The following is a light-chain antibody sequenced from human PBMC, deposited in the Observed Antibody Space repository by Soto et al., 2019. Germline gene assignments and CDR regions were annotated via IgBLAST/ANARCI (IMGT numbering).Light chain of an antibody. V-gene: IGKV3-20*01. J-gene: IGKJ4*01. Sequence: EIVLTQSPATLSLSPGERATLSCRASQRVSSNLAWYQQKPGQAPRLLIYGASTRATGIPARFSGSGSGTEFTLTISRLEPEDFAVYYCRQYGRSLGFAFGGGTKVDIK. CDR3: RQYGRSLGFA. CDR1: QRVSSN. CDR2: GAS.